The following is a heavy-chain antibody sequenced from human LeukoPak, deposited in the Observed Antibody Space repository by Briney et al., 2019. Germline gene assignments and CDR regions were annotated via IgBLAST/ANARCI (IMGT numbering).Heavy chain of an antibody. Sequence: PSETLSLTCTVSGYSISSGHYWGWIRQPPGKGLEWIGSIYHSGSTYYNPSLKSRVTISVDTSKNQFSLKLTSVTAADTAVYYCARSWFSTGPADYWGQGTLVTVSS. CDR3: ARSWFSTGPADY. D-gene: IGHD6-13*01. J-gene: IGHJ4*02. CDR1: GYSISSGHY. V-gene: IGHV4-38-2*02. CDR2: IYHSGST.